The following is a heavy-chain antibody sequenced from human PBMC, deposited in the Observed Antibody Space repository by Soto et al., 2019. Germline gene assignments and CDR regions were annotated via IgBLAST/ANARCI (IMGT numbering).Heavy chain of an antibody. CDR3: ARGAAAAGTQNWFDP. CDR1: GGSFSGYY. D-gene: IGHD6-13*01. Sequence: SETLSLTCAVYGGSFSGYYWSWIRQPPGKGLEWIGEINHSGRTNYNPSLKSRVTISVDTSKNQFSLKLSSVTAADTAVYYCARGAAAAGTQNWFDPWGQGTLVTVSS. V-gene: IGHV4-34*01. CDR2: INHSGRT. J-gene: IGHJ5*02.